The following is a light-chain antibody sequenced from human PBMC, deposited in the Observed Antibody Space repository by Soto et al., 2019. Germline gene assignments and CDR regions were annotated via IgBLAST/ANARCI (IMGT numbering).Light chain of an antibody. J-gene: IGKJ1*01. CDR2: GAS. CDR3: QQYNNWPPWT. V-gene: IGKV3-15*01. Sequence: EIVMTQSPATVSVSPGERVTLSCRASQSVSNNLAWYQQKPGQAPRLLIYGASTRATDIPARFSGSGSGTTFTLTISSLQSEDFAVYYCQQYNNWPPWTFGQGTKVEIK. CDR1: QSVSNN.